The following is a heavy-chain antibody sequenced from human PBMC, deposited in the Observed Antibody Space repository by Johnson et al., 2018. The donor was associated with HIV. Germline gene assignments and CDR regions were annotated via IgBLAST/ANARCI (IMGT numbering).Heavy chain of an antibody. CDR2: LWYDGTTA. D-gene: IGHD3-16*01. Sequence: VQLVESGGGVVQPGRSLRLSCAASGFNFGDYGMSWVRQAPGKGLEWVAILWYDGTTAFYADSVKGRFTISRDTSKKMLYLQMNSLRVDDTAVYYCAKTGGGAALDSWGQGTMVTVSS. CDR1: GFNFGDYG. CDR3: AKTGGGAALDS. V-gene: IGHV3-33*03. J-gene: IGHJ3*02.